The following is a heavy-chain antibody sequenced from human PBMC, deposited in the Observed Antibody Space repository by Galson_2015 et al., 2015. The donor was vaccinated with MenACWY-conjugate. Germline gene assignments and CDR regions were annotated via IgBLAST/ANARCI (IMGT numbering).Heavy chain of an antibody. CDR2: IYSGGST. J-gene: IGHJ4*02. CDR1: GFTVSSNY. Sequence: SLRLSCAASGFTVSSNYMSWVRQAPGKGLEWVSVIYSGGSTYYADSVKGRFTISRGNSKNTLYLQMNSLRAEDTAVYYCAKDRGIAVAGTWGYWGQGPLVTVSS. V-gene: IGHV3-53*01. CDR3: AKDRGIAVAGTWGY. D-gene: IGHD6-19*01.